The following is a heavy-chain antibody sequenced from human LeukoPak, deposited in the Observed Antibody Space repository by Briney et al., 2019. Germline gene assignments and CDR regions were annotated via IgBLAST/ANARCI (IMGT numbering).Heavy chain of an antibody. CDR3: ARGAAYGSGSYGNWFDP. Sequence: SETLSLTCAVSGDSFSNYYWSWIRQPPGKGLEWIGSIYYSGSTYYNPYLKSRVTISVDTSKNQFSLKLSSVTAADTAVYYCARGAAYGSGSYGNWFDPWGQGTMVTVSS. J-gene: IGHJ5*01. D-gene: IGHD3-10*01. CDR1: GDSFSNYY. CDR2: IYYSGST. V-gene: IGHV4-39*07.